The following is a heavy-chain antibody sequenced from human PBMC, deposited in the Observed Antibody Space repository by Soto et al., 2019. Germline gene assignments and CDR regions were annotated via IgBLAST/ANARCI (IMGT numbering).Heavy chain of an antibody. CDR3: ATAGSYRLDA. Sequence: GGSLRLSCAASGFTFSSYWMHWVRQAPGKGLEWVSRINPNGNTINYADSVKGRFTISRDNARNSLYLQINSLRGEDTAVYYCATAGSYRLDAWGQGSLVTVPQ. J-gene: IGHJ1*01. D-gene: IGHD3-16*02. V-gene: IGHV3-74*01. CDR1: GFTFSSYW. CDR2: INPNGNTI.